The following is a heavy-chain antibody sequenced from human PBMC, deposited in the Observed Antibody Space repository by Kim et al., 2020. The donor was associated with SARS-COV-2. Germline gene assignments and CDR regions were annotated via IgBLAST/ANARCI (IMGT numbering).Heavy chain of an antibody. D-gene: IGHD6-13*01. J-gene: IGHJ2*01. Sequence: GGSLRLSCAASGFTFDDYAMHWVRQAPGKGLEWVSGISWNSGSIGYADSVKGRFTISRDNAKNSLYLQMNSLRAEDTALYYCAKARDLKPGYLTDGWYFDLWGRGTLVTVSS. CDR3: AKARDLKPGYLTDGWYFDL. CDR1: GFTFDDYA. V-gene: IGHV3-9*01. CDR2: ISWNSGSI.